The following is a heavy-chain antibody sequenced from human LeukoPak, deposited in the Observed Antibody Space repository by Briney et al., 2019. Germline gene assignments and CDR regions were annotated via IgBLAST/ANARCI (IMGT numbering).Heavy chain of an antibody. CDR2: ISGSGGST. CDR3: AKRSGSSGYYTLFDY. CDR1: GFTFNSYA. J-gene: IGHJ4*02. D-gene: IGHD3-22*01. V-gene: IGHV3-23*01. Sequence: PGGSLRRSCAASGFTFNSYAMNWVRQAPGKGLEWVSGISGSGGSTDYADSVKGRFTISRDNSKNTVYMQMNSLRAEDTAVYYCAKRSGSSGYYTLFDYWGQGTLVTVSS.